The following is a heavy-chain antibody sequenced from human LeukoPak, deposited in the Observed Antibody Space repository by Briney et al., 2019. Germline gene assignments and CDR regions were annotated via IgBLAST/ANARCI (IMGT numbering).Heavy chain of an antibody. V-gene: IGHV4-39*01. CDR2: IDYRERT. CDR3: ASYVSRTMRDS. D-gene: IGHD3-16*01. Sequence: SETQSLTCTVSGGSITTSYHYWGWIRQPPGKGLEWIGSIDYRERTTYNPSLKSRVTISADTSRNQFSLKLSSVTARDTAVYYCASYVSRTMRDSWGQGTLVSVSS. CDR1: GGSITTSYHY. J-gene: IGHJ4*02.